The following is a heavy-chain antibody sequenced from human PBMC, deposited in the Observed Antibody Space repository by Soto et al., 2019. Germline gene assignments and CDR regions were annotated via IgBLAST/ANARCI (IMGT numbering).Heavy chain of an antibody. CDR1: GFSFSNYW. CDR2: INEDGSEK. J-gene: IGHJ4*02. V-gene: IGHV3-7*01. D-gene: IGHD4-17*01. CDR3: ATVFDV. Sequence: GGSLGLSCAASGFSFSNYWMNWVRQAPGKGLEWVANINEDGSEKYYVDSAKGRFTISTDNAENTVYLQMNGLRVEDTAVYYCATVFDVWGQGTLVTVSS.